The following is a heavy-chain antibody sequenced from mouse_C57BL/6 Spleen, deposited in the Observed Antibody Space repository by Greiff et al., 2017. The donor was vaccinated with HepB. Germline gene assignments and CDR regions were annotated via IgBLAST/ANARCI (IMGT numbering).Heavy chain of an antibody. CDR3: TREDSNYFYAMDY. D-gene: IGHD2-5*01. Sequence: EVQRVESGEGLVKPGGSLKLSCAASGFTFSSYAMSWVRQTPEKRLEWVAYISSGGDYIYYADTVKGRFTISRDNARNTLYLQMSSLKSEDTAMYYCTREDSNYFYAMDYWGQGTSVTVSS. CDR1: GFTFSSYA. J-gene: IGHJ4*01. CDR2: ISSGGDYI. V-gene: IGHV5-9-1*02.